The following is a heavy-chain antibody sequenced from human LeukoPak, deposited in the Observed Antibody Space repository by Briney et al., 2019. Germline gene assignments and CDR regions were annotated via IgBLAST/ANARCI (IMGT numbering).Heavy chain of an antibody. CDR3: VCRDGYNLVDY. CDR1: GGSISSYY. Sequence: PSETLSLTCTVSGGSISSYYWSWIRQPPGKGLEWIGYIYYSGSTNYNPSLKSRVTISVDTSKNQFSLKLSSVTAAGTAVYYCVCRDGYNLVDYWGQGTLVTVSS. V-gene: IGHV4-59*01. J-gene: IGHJ4*02. CDR2: IYYSGST. D-gene: IGHD5-24*01.